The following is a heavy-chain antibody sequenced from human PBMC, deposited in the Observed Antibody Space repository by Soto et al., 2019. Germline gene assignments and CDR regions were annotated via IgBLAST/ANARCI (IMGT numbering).Heavy chain of an antibody. V-gene: IGHV3-48*02. CDR1: GFTFTTYG. Sequence: EVQLVESGGGLVQPGGSLRLSCAASGFTFTTYGMNWVRQAPGKGLEWVAYISDCSKTIYYADSVKGRFTISRDNVQNTLFMQMNSMTDEHTAVYYCARVGYCSDGNCQSSNRFDPWGQGTLVTVSS. CDR2: ISDCSKTI. CDR3: ARVGYCSDGNCQSSNRFDP. D-gene: IGHD2-15*01. J-gene: IGHJ5*01.